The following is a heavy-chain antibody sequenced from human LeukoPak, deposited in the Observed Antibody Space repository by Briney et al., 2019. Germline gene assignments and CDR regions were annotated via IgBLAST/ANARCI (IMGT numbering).Heavy chain of an antibody. J-gene: IGHJ3*02. V-gene: IGHV1-69*05. CDR2: IIPIFGTA. CDR3: ARDLVVAAMGGDAFDI. CDR1: GYTFTSYG. D-gene: IGHD2-15*01. Sequence: GASVKVSCKASGYTFTSYGISWVRQAPGQGLEWMGRIIPIFGTANYAQKFQGRVTITTDESTSTAYMELSSLRSEDTAVYYCARDLVVAAMGGDAFDIWGQGTMVAVPS.